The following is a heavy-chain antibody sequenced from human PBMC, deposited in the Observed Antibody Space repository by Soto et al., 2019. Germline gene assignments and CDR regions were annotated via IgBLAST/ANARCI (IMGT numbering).Heavy chain of an antibody. Sequence: EVQLVDSGGGLVQPGRSLRLSCAASGFTFDDYAMHWVRQTPGKGLEWVSGISWNSGTIGYADSVKGRFTISRDNAKNSLYLQMNSLGAEDTALYYCAKGSGLYYDSSGYYFEYWGQGTLVTVAS. V-gene: IGHV3-9*01. CDR2: ISWNSGTI. CDR3: AKGSGLYYDSSGYYFEY. D-gene: IGHD3-22*01. CDR1: GFTFDDYA. J-gene: IGHJ4*02.